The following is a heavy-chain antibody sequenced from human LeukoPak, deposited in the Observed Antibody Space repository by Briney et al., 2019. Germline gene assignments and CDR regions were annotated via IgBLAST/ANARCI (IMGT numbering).Heavy chain of an antibody. CDR3: ASGHEGYQLLLFDY. Sequence: ASVKVYCKASGGTFSSYAISWVRQAPGQGLEWMGGIIPIFGTANYAQKFQGRVTITADKSTSTAYMELSSLRSEDTAVYYCASGHEGYQLLLFDYWGQGTLVTVSS. CDR1: GGTFSSYA. D-gene: IGHD2-2*01. V-gene: IGHV1-69*06. CDR2: IIPIFGTA. J-gene: IGHJ4*02.